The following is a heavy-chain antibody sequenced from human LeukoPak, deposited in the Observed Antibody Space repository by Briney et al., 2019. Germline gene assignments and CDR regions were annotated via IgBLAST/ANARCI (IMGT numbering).Heavy chain of an antibody. CDR3: ARGADSYYYMDV. CDR1: GYIFTSYW. Sequence: PGESLKISCLGSGYIFTSYWVAWVRQMSGKGLECMGIIYPHASDIRYNPSFEGQVTISADKSINTAYLQWSSLKASDTAMYYCARGADSYYYMDVWGKGTTVTVSS. V-gene: IGHV5-51*01. D-gene: IGHD3-16*01. CDR2: IYPHASDI. J-gene: IGHJ6*03.